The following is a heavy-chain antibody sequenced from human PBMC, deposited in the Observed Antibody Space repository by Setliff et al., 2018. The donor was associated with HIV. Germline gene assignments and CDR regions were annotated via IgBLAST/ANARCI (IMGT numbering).Heavy chain of an antibody. V-gene: IGHV1-18*01. CDR2: ISAYNGNT. D-gene: IGHD3-3*01. Sequence: GASVKVSCKASGYTFTSYGISWVRQAPGQGLEWMGWISAYNGNTHYAQRLQGRVTMTTDTSTRTAYMELRSLRSDDTAVYYCAGQFLDWSNDYYSRYYMDAWGKGTTVTVSS. J-gene: IGHJ6*03. CDR1: GYTFTSYG. CDR3: AGQFLDWSNDYYSRYYMDA.